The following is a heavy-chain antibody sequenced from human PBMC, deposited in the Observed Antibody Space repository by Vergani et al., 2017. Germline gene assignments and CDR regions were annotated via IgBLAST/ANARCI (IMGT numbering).Heavy chain of an antibody. Sequence: QVQLQESGPGLVKPSQTLSLTCTVSGGSFSTGGQSWTWLRQSAGKGLEWIGSIYTSGATNYNPSLRSRAIMSVDASKNQFSLKLTFVTAADTAVYYCARDGGEYDKDALDVWGQGTKVTVTS. CDR3: ARDGGEYDKDALDV. J-gene: IGHJ3*01. CDR1: GGSFSTGGQS. D-gene: IGHD2-21*01. CDR2: IYTSGAT. V-gene: IGHV4-61*02.